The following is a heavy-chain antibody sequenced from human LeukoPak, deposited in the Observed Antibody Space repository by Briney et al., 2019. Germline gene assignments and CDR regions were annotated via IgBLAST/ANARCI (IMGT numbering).Heavy chain of an antibody. CDR1: GYTFAGYY. CDR2: INPNSGGT. V-gene: IGHV1-2*02. CDR3: ARSPTTLSSNSSPFDY. Sequence: GASLKVSCKTSGYTFAGYYLYWVRQTPGQGLEWMGWINPNSGGTNYAQKFQGRVTMTRDTPIRTAYMELSRLRSDDTAVYYCARSPTTLSSNSSPFDYWGRGTLATASS. D-gene: IGHD6-6*01. J-gene: IGHJ4*02.